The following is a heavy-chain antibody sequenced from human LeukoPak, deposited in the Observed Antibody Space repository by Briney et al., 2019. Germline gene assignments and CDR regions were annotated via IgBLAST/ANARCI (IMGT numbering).Heavy chain of an antibody. V-gene: IGHV1-8*01. D-gene: IGHD3-22*01. J-gene: IGHJ6*02. CDR3: ASRYYYDSSGYLYYYGMDV. Sequence: ASVKDSCKASGYTFTSYDINWVRQATGQGLEWMGWMNPNRGNTGYAQKFQGRVTMTRNTSISTAYMELSSLRSEDTAVYYCASRYYYDSSGYLYYYGMDVWGQGTTVTVSS. CDR1: GYTFTSYD. CDR2: MNPNRGNT.